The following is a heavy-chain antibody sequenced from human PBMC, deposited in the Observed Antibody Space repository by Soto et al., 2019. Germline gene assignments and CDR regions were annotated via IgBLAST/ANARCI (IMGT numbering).Heavy chain of an antibody. CDR3: ARDLATFGGVILF. CDR1: GFTFTSYS. Sequence: GGSLRLSCAASGFTFTSYSMNWVRQAPGKGLEWISYISTSGSTRYYADSVKGRFTISRDNAKNSLYLQMDSLRAEDTAVYYCARDLATFGGVILFWGPGTLVTVSS. CDR2: ISTSGSTR. V-gene: IGHV3-48*01. D-gene: IGHD3-16*02. J-gene: IGHJ4*02.